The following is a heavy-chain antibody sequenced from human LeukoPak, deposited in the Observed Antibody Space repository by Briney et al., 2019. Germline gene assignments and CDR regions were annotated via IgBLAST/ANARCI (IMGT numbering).Heavy chain of an antibody. Sequence: GASVKVSCKASGYTFTSYYMHWVRQAPGQGLEWMGIINPSGGSTSYAQKFQGRVTMTRDTSTSTVYMELSSLRSEDTAVYYCARGGTMVRGADAFDIWGQGTMVTVSS. V-gene: IGHV1-46*01. J-gene: IGHJ3*02. CDR2: INPSGGST. CDR1: GYTFTSYY. D-gene: IGHD3-10*01. CDR3: ARGGTMVRGADAFDI.